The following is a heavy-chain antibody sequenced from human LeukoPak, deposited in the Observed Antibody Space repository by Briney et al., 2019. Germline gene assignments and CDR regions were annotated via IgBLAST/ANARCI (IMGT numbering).Heavy chain of an antibody. Sequence: HPGGSLRLSCAASGFTFSSCAMSWVRQAPGRGLEWVSTIIDSGNSIYYADSAEGRFTISRDNSKNTLYLQMNSLRAGDTAVYYCAKDPIFSGSYGVFDYWGLGTLVTVSS. V-gene: IGHV3-23*01. CDR3: AKDPIFSGSYGVFDY. CDR1: GFTFSSCA. J-gene: IGHJ4*02. CDR2: IIDSGNSI. D-gene: IGHD1-26*01.